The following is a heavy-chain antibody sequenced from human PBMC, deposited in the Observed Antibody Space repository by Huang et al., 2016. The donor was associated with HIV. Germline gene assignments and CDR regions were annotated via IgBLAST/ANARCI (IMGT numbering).Heavy chain of an antibody. V-gene: IGHV3-74*01. D-gene: IGHD3-22*01. CDR1: GFTFSSYW. Sequence: EVQLVESGGGLVQPGGSLRLSCAASGFTFSSYWMHWVRQAPGKGLFWVSRSNSDGSSSGYAASVKGRFTISRDNAKNTLYLQMNSLRAEDTAVYYCVRDPRIQSWLNYFDYWGQGTLVSVSS. CDR3: VRDPRIQSWLNYFDY. CDR2: SNSDGSSS. J-gene: IGHJ4*02.